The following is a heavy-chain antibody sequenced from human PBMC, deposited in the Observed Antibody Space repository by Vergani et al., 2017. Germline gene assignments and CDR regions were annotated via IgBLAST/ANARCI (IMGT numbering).Heavy chain of an antibody. CDR1: GGTFSSYA. CDR3: AGDMFVRALGPYYYGMDV. CDR2: IIPIVGTA. Sequence: QVQLVQSGAEVKKPGSSVKVSCKASGGTFSSYAISWVRQAPGQGLEWMGRIIPIVGTANYAQKFQGRVTITADESTSTAYMELSSLRSEDTAVYYCAGDMFVRALGPYYYGMDVWGQGTTVTVSS. D-gene: IGHD3-10*02. J-gene: IGHJ6*02. V-gene: IGHV1-69*11.